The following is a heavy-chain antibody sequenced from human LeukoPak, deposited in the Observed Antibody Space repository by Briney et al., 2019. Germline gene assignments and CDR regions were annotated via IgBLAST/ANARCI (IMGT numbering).Heavy chain of an antibody. CDR2: ISSTSRFM. J-gene: IGHJ3*02. CDR1: GFTFSDYN. CDR3: ATIAATGLRDAFDI. V-gene: IGHV3-21*01. Sequence: GGTLRLSCAASGFTFSDYNMIWARQPPGKALEWVSSISSTSRFMFYPDSLRGRFTIFRDNAQHSLYLQMNSLRVEDTATYYCATIAATGLRDAFDIWRRATIVSVSS. D-gene: IGHD6-13*01.